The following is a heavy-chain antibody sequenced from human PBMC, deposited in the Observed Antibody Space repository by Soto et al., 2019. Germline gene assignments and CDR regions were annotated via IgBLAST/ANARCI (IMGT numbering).Heavy chain of an antibody. V-gene: IGHV3-49*03. CDR1: GFTFGDYA. J-gene: IGHJ4*02. Sequence: GGSLRLSCTASGFTFGDYAMSWFRQAPGKGLEWVGFIRSKAYGGTTEYAASVKGRFTISRDNSRNTLYLQMNSLRPEDTAVYYCAKVGVAGTARLYFDYWGQGTLVTVSS. CDR3: AKVGVAGTARLYFDY. D-gene: IGHD6-19*01. CDR2: IRSKAYGGTT.